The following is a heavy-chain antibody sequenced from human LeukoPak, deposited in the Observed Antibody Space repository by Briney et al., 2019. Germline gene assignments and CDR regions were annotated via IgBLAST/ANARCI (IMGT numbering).Heavy chain of an antibody. J-gene: IGHJ4*02. CDR1: GYSISSGYY. CDR2: IYHSGST. Sequence: SETLSLTCAVSGYSISSGYYWGWIRQPPGKGLEWIGCIYHSGSTYYNPSLKSRVTISIDTSKNQFSLKLTSVTAADTAVYYCARVRANSGYGHFDFWGQGALVTVSS. D-gene: IGHD5-12*01. CDR3: ARVRANSGYGHFDF. V-gene: IGHV4-38-2*01.